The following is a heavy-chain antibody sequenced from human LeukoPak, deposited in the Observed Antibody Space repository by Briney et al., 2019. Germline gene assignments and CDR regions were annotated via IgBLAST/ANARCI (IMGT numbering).Heavy chain of an antibody. CDR3: AKEVPGRTSYGYVDY. CDR2: ISYDGSNK. J-gene: IGHJ4*02. CDR1: GFTFSSYG. V-gene: IGHV3-30*18. D-gene: IGHD5-18*01. Sequence: GGSLRLSCAASGFTFSSYGMHWVRQAPGKGLEWVAVISYDGSNKYYADSVKGRFTISRDNSKNTLYLQMNSPRAEDTAVYYCAKEVPGRTSYGYVDYWGQGTLVTVSS.